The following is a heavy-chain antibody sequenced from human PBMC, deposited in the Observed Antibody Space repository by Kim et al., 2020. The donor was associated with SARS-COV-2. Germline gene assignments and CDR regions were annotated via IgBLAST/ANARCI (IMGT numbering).Heavy chain of an antibody. CDR3: ARAGWELGDAFDI. Sequence: GGSLRLSCAASGFTFSSYAMHWVRQAPGKGLEWVAVISYDGSNKYYADSVKGRFTISRDNSKNTLYLQMNSLRAEDTAVYYCARAGWELGDAFDIWGQGTMVTVSS. CDR2: ISYDGSNK. V-gene: IGHV3-30*04. J-gene: IGHJ3*02. CDR1: GFTFSSYA. D-gene: IGHD1-26*01.